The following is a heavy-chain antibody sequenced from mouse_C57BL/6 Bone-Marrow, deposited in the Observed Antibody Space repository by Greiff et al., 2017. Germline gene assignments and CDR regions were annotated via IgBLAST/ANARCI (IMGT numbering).Heavy chain of an antibody. CDR3: ARSYIYDGYYGSAMDY. D-gene: IGHD2-3*01. CDR2: ISYDGSN. V-gene: IGHV3-6*01. CDR1: GYSITSGYY. J-gene: IGHJ4*01. Sequence: EVQLQESGPGLVKPSQSLSLTCSVTGYSITSGYYWNWIRQFPGNKLEWMGYISYDGSNNYNPSLKNRISITRDTSKNQFFLKLNSVTTEDTATYYCARSYIYDGYYGSAMDYWGQGTSVTVSS.